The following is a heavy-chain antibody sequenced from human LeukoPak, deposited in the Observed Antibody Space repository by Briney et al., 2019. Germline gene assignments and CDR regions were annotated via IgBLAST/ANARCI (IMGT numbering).Heavy chain of an antibody. CDR2: IVPIFGTA. D-gene: IGHD6-6*01. CDR3: ARGAGSSSPYYFDY. CDR1: GGTFSSYA. Sequence: SVKVSCKASGGTFSSYAISWVRQAPGQGLEWTGGIVPIFGTANYAQKFQGRVTITTDESTSTAYMELSSLRSEDTAVYYCARGAGSSSPYYFDYWGQGTLVTVSS. J-gene: IGHJ4*02. V-gene: IGHV1-69*05.